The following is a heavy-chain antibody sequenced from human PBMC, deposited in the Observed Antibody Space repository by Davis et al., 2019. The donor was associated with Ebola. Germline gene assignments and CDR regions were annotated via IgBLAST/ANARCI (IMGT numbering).Heavy chain of an antibody. D-gene: IGHD1-1*01. CDR2: IYHSGST. CDR3: ARSSVQLERFDY. CDR1: SGSFSGYY. Sequence: GSLRLSCAVYSGSFSGYYWGWIRQPPGKGLEWIGSIYHSGSTYYNPSLKSRVTISVDTSKNQFSLKLRSVTAADTAVYYCARSSVQLERFDYWGQGTLVTVSS. J-gene: IGHJ4*02. V-gene: IGHV4-34*01.